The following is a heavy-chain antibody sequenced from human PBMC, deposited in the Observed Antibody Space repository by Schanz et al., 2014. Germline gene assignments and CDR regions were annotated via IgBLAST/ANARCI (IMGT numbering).Heavy chain of an antibody. D-gene: IGHD1-26*01. CDR1: GFTFSRHA. CDR2: ITYDGSNK. V-gene: IGHV3-30*09. CDR3: AGDWASGRYYSDY. Sequence: QVELVESGGGVVQPGRSLRLSCAASGFTFSRHAMHWVRQAAGKGLEWVAAITYDGSNKYYAESVKGRFAISRDNSKDTLYLQMNSLRTEXXAVYYCAGDWASGRYYSDYWGQGTLVTVSS. J-gene: IGHJ4*02.